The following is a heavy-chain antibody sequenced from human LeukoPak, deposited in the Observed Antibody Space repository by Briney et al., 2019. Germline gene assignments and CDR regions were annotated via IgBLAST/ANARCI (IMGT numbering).Heavy chain of an antibody. J-gene: IGHJ4*02. CDR2: ISSSSSYI. CDR3: ARAPLHLAMYHYFDY. D-gene: IGHD2-2*01. V-gene: IGHV3-21*01. CDR1: GFTFSSYS. Sequence: GSLRLSCVVSGFTFSSYSVNWVRQPPGKGLEWVSYISSSSSYIHYADSVKGRFTISRDNAKKSLYLQMNSLRAEDTAVYYCARAPLHLAMYHYFDYWGQGTLVTVSS.